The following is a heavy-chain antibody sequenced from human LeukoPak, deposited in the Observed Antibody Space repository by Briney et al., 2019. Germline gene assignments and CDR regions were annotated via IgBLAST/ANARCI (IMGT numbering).Heavy chain of an antibody. CDR1: GYSISSGYY. J-gene: IGHJ5*02. V-gene: IGHV4-38-2*01. Sequence: PSETLSLNCAVSGYSISSGYYWGWIRQPPGKGLEWIGSIYQSGSTYYNPSLKSRVTISVDTSKNQFSLKLSSVTAADTAVYYCARHVSSSSDWFDPWGQRTLVTVSS. D-gene: IGHD6-13*01. CDR3: ARHVSSSSDWFDP. CDR2: IYQSGST.